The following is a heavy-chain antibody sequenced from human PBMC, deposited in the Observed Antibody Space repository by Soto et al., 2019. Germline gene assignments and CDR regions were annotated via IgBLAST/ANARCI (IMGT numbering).Heavy chain of an antibody. Sequence: ASVKVSCKASGYTFTGYYMHWVRQAPGQGLEWMGWINPNSGGTNYAQKFQGRVTMTRDTSISTAYMELSRLRSDDTAVYYCARGYGNYPHYYFGMDVWGQGTTVTVSS. CDR1: GYTFTGYY. CDR2: INPNSGGT. D-gene: IGHD4-4*01. CDR3: ARGYGNYPHYYFGMDV. V-gene: IGHV1-2*02. J-gene: IGHJ6*02.